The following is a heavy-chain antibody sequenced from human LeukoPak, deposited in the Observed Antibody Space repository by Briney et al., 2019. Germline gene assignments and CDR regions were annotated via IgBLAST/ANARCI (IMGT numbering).Heavy chain of an antibody. V-gene: IGHV3-30*18. Sequence: PGGSLRLSCAASGFTFSNYGMNWVRQAPGKGLEWVAIISKEGNTYYGDSVEGRFTISRDNSKNTLYLQMNSLRAEDSAMYYCANLCGGDCGGFGYWGQGTLVTVSS. CDR1: GFTFSNYG. J-gene: IGHJ4*02. D-gene: IGHD2-21*02. CDR3: ANLCGGDCGGFGY. CDR2: ISKEGNT.